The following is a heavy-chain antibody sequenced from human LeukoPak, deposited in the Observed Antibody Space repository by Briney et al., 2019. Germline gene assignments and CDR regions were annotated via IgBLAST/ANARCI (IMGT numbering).Heavy chain of an antibody. D-gene: IGHD3-22*01. Sequence: GGSLRLSCAASGFIFKQYVMSWVRQAPGKGLEWVSAISDSGATTYYADSVRGRFTISSDDSKNMLYLQMSSLRAEDTAVYYCATGHESTGSYYFDYWGQGILVTVSS. J-gene: IGHJ4*02. CDR3: ATGHESTGSYYFDY. V-gene: IGHV3-23*01. CDR2: ISDSGATT. CDR1: GFIFKQYV.